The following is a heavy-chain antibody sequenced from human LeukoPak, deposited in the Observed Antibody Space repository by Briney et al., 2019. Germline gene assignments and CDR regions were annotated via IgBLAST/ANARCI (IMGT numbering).Heavy chain of an antibody. Sequence: GASVKVSCKASGYTFTSYYMHWVRQAPGQGLEWMGIINPSGGSTSYAQKFQGRVTITADKSTSTAYMELSSLRSEDTAVYYCASHGLGYSSSWQTYYYYYMDVWGKGTTVTVSS. D-gene: IGHD6-13*01. V-gene: IGHV1-46*01. CDR3: ASHGLGYSSSWQTYYYYYMDV. J-gene: IGHJ6*03. CDR2: INPSGGST. CDR1: GYTFTSYY.